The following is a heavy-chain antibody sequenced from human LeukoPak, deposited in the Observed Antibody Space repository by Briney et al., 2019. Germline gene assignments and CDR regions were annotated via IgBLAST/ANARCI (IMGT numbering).Heavy chain of an antibody. CDR3: AKDRSIAAGGQH. D-gene: IGHD6-13*01. V-gene: IGHV3-30*18. J-gene: IGHJ1*01. Sequence: GGSLRLSCAASGFTFSSYGMHWVRQAPGKGLEWVAVISYDGSNKYYADSVKGRFTISRDNSKNTLYLQMNSLRAEDTAVYYCAKDRSIAAGGQHWGQGTLVTVSS. CDR1: GFTFSSYG. CDR2: ISYDGSNK.